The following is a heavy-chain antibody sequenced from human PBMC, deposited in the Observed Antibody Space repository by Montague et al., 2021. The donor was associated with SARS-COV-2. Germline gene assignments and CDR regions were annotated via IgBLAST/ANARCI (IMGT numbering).Heavy chain of an antibody. Sequence: SETLSLTCTVSGGSISSYYWGWIRQPPGKGLEWIGYIYYSGSTNYNPSLKSRVTISVDTSKNQFSLKLSSVTAADTAVYYCARVSRITTFGVVGWFDPWGQGTLVTVSS. CDR3: ARVSRITTFGVVGWFDP. CDR1: GGSISSYY. D-gene: IGHD3-3*01. J-gene: IGHJ5*02. V-gene: IGHV4-59*01. CDR2: IYYSGST.